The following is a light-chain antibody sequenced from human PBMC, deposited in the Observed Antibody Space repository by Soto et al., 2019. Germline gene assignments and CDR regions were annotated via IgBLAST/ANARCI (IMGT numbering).Light chain of an antibody. CDR3: QQYGSSPRT. CDR1: QSVSSNY. CDR2: GAS. J-gene: IGKJ1*01. Sequence: EIVLTQSPGTLSLSPGERATLSCRASQSVSSNYLAWYQQKPGQAPRLLIYGASTTATGIPARFSGSGSGKYFTLTISILEPEDSAVYYWQQYGSSPRTFGQGTKVDIK. V-gene: IGKV3-20*01.